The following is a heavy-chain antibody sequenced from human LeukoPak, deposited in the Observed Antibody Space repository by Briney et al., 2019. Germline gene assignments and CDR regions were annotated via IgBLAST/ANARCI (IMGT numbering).Heavy chain of an antibody. Sequence: GASVKVSCKASGYTFTSYGISWVRQAPGQGLEWMGWISAYNGNTNYAQKLQGRVTMTRDTSISTAYMELSRLRSDDTAVYYCASFGKFYGSGSASDNWFDPWGQGTLVTVSS. V-gene: IGHV1-18*01. CDR2: ISAYNGNT. D-gene: IGHD3-10*01. CDR1: GYTFTSYG. J-gene: IGHJ5*02. CDR3: ASFGKFYGSGSASDNWFDP.